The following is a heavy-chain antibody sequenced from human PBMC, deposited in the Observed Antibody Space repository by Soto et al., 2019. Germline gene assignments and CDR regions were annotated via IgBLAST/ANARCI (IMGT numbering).Heavy chain of an antibody. CDR3: ARDVGYCSGGSCGNWFDP. CDR2: IYYSGST. Sequence: SETLSLTCTVSGGSISSYYLSWIRQPPGKGLEWIGYIYYSGSTNYNPSLKSRVTISVDTSKNQFSLKLSSVTAADTAVYYCARDVGYCSGGSCGNWFDPWGQGTLVTVSS. V-gene: IGHV4-59*01. J-gene: IGHJ5*02. D-gene: IGHD2-15*01. CDR1: GGSISSYY.